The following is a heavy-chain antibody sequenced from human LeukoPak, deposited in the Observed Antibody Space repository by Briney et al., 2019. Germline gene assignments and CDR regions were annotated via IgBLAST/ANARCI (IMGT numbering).Heavy chain of an antibody. D-gene: IGHD2-15*01. CDR3: AKMVAYAVVVADDAFDI. Sequence: GGSLRLSCAASGVIFSNYWMHWVRQAPGKGLEWVAFIRYDGSNKYYADSVKGRFTISRDNSKNTLYLQMNSLRAEDTAVYYCAKMVAYAVVVADDAFDIWGQGTMVTVSS. V-gene: IGHV3-30*02. CDR1: GVIFSNYW. J-gene: IGHJ3*02. CDR2: IRYDGSNK.